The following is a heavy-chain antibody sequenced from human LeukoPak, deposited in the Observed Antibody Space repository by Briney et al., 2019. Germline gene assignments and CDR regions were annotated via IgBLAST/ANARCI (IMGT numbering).Heavy chain of an antibody. D-gene: IGHD7-27*01. J-gene: IGHJ4*02. CDR2: MYHSGST. Sequence: SETLSLTCAVSGASISSNIWWSWVRQPPGKGLEWIGTMYHSGSTNYNPSLKSRVTISVDTSKNQFSLKLSSVTAADTAVYFCARGFRGDNFDYWGQGTLVTVSS. CDR3: ARGFRGDNFDY. V-gene: IGHV4-4*02. CDR1: GASISSNIW.